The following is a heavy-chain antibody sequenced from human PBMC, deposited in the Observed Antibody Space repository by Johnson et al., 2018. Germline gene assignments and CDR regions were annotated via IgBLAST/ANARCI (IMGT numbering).Heavy chain of an antibody. Sequence: QLVESGGGLVQPGGSLRLSCAASGFTFASYPMSWVRQAPGKGLEWVSTIGTADDTYYAGSVRGRFTISSDISKNTVCLQMNSLRAADTAVYFCAKYIFRGPIILDNRGQGTLVTVSS. J-gene: IGHJ4*02. CDR3: AKYIFRGPIILDN. D-gene: IGHD3-10*01. CDR1: GFTFASYP. V-gene: IGHV3-23*04. CDR2: IGTADDT.